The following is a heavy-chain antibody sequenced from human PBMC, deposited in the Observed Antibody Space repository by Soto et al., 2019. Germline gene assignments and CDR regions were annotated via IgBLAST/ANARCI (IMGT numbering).Heavy chain of an antibody. V-gene: IGHV4-59*01. D-gene: IGHD5-18*01. CDR2: IYYSGST. CDR1: GGSISSYY. Sequence: NPSETLSLTCTVSGGSISSYYWSWIRQPPEKGLEWIGYIYYSGSTNYNPSLKSRVTISVDTSKNQFSLKLSSVTAADTAVYYCARWGYSYGVNWFDPWGQGTLVTVSS. CDR3: ARWGYSYGVNWFDP. J-gene: IGHJ5*02.